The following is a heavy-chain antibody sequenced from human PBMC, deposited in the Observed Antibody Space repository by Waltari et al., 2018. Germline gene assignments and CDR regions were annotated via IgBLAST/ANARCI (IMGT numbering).Heavy chain of an antibody. CDR1: GYYFTDYA. Sequence: QVQLVQSGSELKKPGASVKVSCKASGYYFTDYAMNWVRQAPGQGLEWMGWITTNNGNPTYAKGFAGRFVFSLDTSVSTAYLQISRLKAEDTALYYCARGGYNYDFWSGHKVGDYWGLGTLVTVSS. CDR2: ITTNNGNP. CDR3: ARGGYNYDFWSGHKVGDY. V-gene: IGHV7-4-1*02. D-gene: IGHD3-3*01. J-gene: IGHJ4*02.